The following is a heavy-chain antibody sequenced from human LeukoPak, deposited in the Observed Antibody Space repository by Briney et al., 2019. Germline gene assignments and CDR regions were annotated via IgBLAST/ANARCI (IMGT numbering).Heavy chain of an antibody. Sequence: PGGSLRLSCAVSGLTFSSSWMDWVRQAPGKGLEWVASINPDGNKKYSADSVKGRFTISRDNSKNTLYLQMNSLRADDTAVYYCAKPAGSHYYDSSGYYFDYWGQGTLVTVSS. V-gene: IGHV3-7*03. D-gene: IGHD3-22*01. CDR2: INPDGNKK. CDR1: GLTFSSSW. CDR3: AKPAGSHYYDSSGYYFDY. J-gene: IGHJ4*02.